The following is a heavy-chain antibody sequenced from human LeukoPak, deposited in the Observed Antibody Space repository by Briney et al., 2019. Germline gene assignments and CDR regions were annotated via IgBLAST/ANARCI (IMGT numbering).Heavy chain of an antibody. D-gene: IGHD2-15*01. CDR3: ARSGGDRTAFYYYYYMDV. CDR1: GGTFSSYA. Sequence: GSSVKVSCKASGGTFSSYAISWVRQAPGQGLEWMGGIIPIFGTANYAQKFQGRATITTDESTSTAYMELSSLRSEDTAVYYCARSGGDRTAFYYYYYMDVWGKGTTVTVSS. V-gene: IGHV1-69*05. J-gene: IGHJ6*03. CDR2: IIPIFGTA.